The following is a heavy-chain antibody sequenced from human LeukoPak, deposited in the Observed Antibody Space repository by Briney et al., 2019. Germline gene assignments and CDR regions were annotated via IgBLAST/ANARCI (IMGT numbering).Heavy chain of an antibody. D-gene: IGHD1-26*01. V-gene: IGHV3-48*03. CDR2: ISSSGSTI. CDR1: GFTFSSYE. CDR3: ARAPAGATVDY. Sequence: PGGSLRLSCAASGFTFSSYEMNWVRQAPGKGLEWVSYISSSGSTIYYADSVKGRFTISRDNARNSLYLQMNSLRAEDTAVYYCARAPAGATVDYWGQGTLVTVSS. J-gene: IGHJ4*02.